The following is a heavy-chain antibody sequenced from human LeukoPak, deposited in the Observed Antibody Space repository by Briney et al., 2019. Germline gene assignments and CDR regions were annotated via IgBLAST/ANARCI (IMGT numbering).Heavy chain of an antibody. CDR2: ISGSGGST. CDR3: AKGHSSGWSYNWFDP. J-gene: IGHJ5*02. Sequence: GGSLRLSCAASGFTFSSYAMSWVRQAPGKGLEWVLAISGSGGSTYYADSVKGRFTISRDNSKNTLYLQMNSLRAEDTAVYYCAKGHSSGWSYNWFDPWGQGTLVTVSS. V-gene: IGHV3-23*01. CDR1: GFTFSSYA. D-gene: IGHD6-19*01.